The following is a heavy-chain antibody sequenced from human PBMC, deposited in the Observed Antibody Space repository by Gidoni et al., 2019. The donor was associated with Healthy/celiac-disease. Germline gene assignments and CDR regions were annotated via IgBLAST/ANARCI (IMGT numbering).Heavy chain of an antibody. J-gene: IGHJ4*02. Sequence: QVQLQQWGAGLLQPPETLSLTCAVYGGSFSGYYWSWIRQPPGKGLELIGEINHSGSTNYNPSLKSRVTISIDTSKNQFSLKLSSVTAADTAVYYCARSPLADIVVVGGFDYWGQGTLVTVSS. V-gene: IGHV4-34*01. CDR1: GGSFSGYY. D-gene: IGHD2-2*01. CDR2: INHSGST. CDR3: ARSPLADIVVVGGFDY.